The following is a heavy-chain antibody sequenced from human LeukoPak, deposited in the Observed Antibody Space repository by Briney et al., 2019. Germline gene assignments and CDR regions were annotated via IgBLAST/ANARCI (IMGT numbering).Heavy chain of an antibody. J-gene: IGHJ5*02. CDR2: INHSGST. D-gene: IGHD3-3*01. V-gene: IGHV4-34*01. Sequence: SETLSLTCAVYGGSFSGYYWSWIRQPPEKGLEWIGEINHSGSTNYNPSLKSRVTISVDTSKNQFSLKLSSVTAADTAVYYCAIGRVNYDFWSGYLYNWFDPWGQGTLVTVSS. CDR1: GGSFSGYY. CDR3: AIGRVNYDFWSGYLYNWFDP.